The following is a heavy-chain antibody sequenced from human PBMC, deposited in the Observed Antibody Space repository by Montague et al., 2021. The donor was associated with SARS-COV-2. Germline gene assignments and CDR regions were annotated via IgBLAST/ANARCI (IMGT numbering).Heavy chain of an antibody. CDR1: GGSFNFYY. CDR2: INHRGST. D-gene: IGHD2-8*01. CDR3: SRGKEVYAINGDLNY. V-gene: IGHV4-34*01. J-gene: IGHJ4*02. Sequence: SETLSLTCSVDGGSFNFYYYCWIRMPPAKGLELNGEINHRGSTNNNQNLSTRVPISIYTSTYQFSLTLSSVTASAAAAYYCSRGKEVYAINGDLNYWGQETLVTVSS.